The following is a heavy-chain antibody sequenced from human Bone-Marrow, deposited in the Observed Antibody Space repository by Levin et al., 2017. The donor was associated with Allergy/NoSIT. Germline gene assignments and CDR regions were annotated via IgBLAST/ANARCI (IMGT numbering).Heavy chain of an antibody. V-gene: IGHV3-21*01. Sequence: LKISCAASGFNFASYGMNWVRQAPGKGLEWVSSISGTGRHIYLADSLKGRFTISRDNAKNSLSLQMNNLRVEDTAVFYCAKDEGPFSSSFAFDCWGQGALVTVSS. J-gene: IGHJ4*02. CDR1: GFNFASYG. CDR2: ISGTGRHI. D-gene: IGHD2-2*01. CDR3: AKDEGPFSSSFAFDC.